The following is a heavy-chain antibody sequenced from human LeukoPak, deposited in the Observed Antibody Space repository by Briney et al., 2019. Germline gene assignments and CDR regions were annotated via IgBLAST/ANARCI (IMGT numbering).Heavy chain of an antibody. Sequence: SETLSLTCAVYGGSFSGYYWSWIRQPPGKGLEWIGEINHSGSTNYNPSLKSRVTLSVDRSKNQFSLKLSSVTAADTAVYYCARDPRVGAAADADYWGQGTLVTVSS. CDR2: INHSGST. J-gene: IGHJ4*02. V-gene: IGHV4-34*01. D-gene: IGHD6-13*01. CDR3: ARDPRVGAAADADY. CDR1: GGSFSGYY.